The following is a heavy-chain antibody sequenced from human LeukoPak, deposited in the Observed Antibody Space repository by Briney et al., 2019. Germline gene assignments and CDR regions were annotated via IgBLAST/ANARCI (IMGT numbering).Heavy chain of an antibody. J-gene: IGHJ5*02. CDR3: ARSAYYDILTGNNWFDP. CDR1: GGSISSYY. Sequence: SETLSLTCTVSGGSISSYYWSWIRQPPGKGLEWIGYIYYSGSTNYNPFLKSRVTISVDTSKNQFSLKLSSVTAADTAVYYCARSAYYDILTGNNWFDPWGQGTLVTVSS. V-gene: IGHV4-59*01. CDR2: IYYSGST. D-gene: IGHD3-9*01.